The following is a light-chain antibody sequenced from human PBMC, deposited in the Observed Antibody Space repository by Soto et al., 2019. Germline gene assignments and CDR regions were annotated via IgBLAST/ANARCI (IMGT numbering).Light chain of an antibody. CDR2: GAS. Sequence: MGLTQSPGTLSLSPGERATLSCRASQSVSSSYLAWYQQKPGQAPRLLIYGASSRATGIPDRFSGSGSGTDFTLTISRLEPEDFAVYYCQQYGSSPETFGGGTKVDIK. CDR3: QQYGSSPET. J-gene: IGKJ4*01. CDR1: QSVSSSY. V-gene: IGKV3-20*01.